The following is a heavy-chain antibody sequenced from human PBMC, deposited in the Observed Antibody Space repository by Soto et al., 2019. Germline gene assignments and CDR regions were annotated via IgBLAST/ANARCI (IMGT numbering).Heavy chain of an antibody. CDR3: ARDGRYCSGGSCYPPEYFQH. Sequence: GGSLRLSCAASGFTFSSYWMHWVRQAPGKGLVWVSCINSDGSSTSYADSVKGRFTISRDNAKNTLYLQMNSLRAEETAVYYCARDGRYCSGGSCYPPEYFQHWGQGTLVTVSS. D-gene: IGHD2-15*01. CDR2: INSDGSST. V-gene: IGHV3-74*01. CDR1: GFTFSSYW. J-gene: IGHJ1*01.